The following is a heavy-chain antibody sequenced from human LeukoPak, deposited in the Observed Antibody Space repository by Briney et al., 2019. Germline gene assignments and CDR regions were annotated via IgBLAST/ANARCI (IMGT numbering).Heavy chain of an antibody. Sequence: PGGSLRLSCAGSGFTLSSYAMHWVRHPTGKSLEWVSAIGAAGDPYYADSVKGRFTISRQTGKNSLYLQMNSLRPGDTAIYYCARSRGFGNYGLWAFDIWGQGTMVTVSS. CDR2: IGAAGDP. D-gene: IGHD4-17*01. CDR3: ARSRGFGNYGLWAFDI. CDR1: GFTLSSYA. J-gene: IGHJ3*02. V-gene: IGHV3-13*05.